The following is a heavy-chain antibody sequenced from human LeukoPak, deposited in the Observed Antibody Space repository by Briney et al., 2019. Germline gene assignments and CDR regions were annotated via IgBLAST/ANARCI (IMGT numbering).Heavy chain of an antibody. V-gene: IGHV4-59*01. Sequence: SETLSLTCIVSGGSISTYYWNWIRQPPGKGLEWIGYIYYSGSTNYNPSLKIRVTISVDTSKNQFSLNLTSVTAADTAVYYCARAGYYYDSMGETWGQGILVTVSS. CDR2: IYYSGST. D-gene: IGHD3-22*01. J-gene: IGHJ5*02. CDR1: GGSISTYY. CDR3: ARAGYYYDSMGET.